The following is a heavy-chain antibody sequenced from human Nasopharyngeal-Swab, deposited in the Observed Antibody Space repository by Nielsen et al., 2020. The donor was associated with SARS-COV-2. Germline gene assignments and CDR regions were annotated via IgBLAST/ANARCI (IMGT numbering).Heavy chain of an antibody. CDR2: INTNIGNP. V-gene: IGHV7-4-1*02. D-gene: IGHD2-15*01. J-gene: IGHJ6*02. Sequence: WVRQAPGQGLEWMGWINTNIGNPTYAQGFTGRFVFSLDTSVSTAYLQISGLKAEDTAVYYCARVNVVYYYYGMDVWGQGTTVTVSS. CDR3: ARVNVVYYYYGMDV.